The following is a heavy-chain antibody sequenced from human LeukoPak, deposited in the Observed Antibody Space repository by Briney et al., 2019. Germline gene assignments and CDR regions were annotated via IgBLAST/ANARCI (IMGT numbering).Heavy chain of an antibody. CDR2: IYTSGST. CDR1: GGSVSSGAFY. Sequence: PSETLSLTCTVSGGSVSSGAFYWSWIPQPAGKGLEWIGRIYTSGSTNYNPSLRGRITISIDTSKNQFSLQLSSVTAADTAVYYCARDASTLMPNYFDYWGQGTLVTVSS. J-gene: IGHJ4*02. CDR3: ARDASTLMPNYFDY. V-gene: IGHV4-61*02. D-gene: IGHD5-24*01.